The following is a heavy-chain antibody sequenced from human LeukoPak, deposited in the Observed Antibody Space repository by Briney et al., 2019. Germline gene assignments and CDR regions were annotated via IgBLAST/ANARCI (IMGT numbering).Heavy chain of an antibody. CDR2: IIPIFGTA. Sequence: ASVKVSCKASGYTFTGYGITWVRQAPGQGLEWMGGIIPIFGTANYAQKFQGRVTITADKSTSTAYMELSSLRSEDTAVYYCARDRSPSYGDYEDLAPSEFGEYFQHWGQGTLVTVSS. D-gene: IGHD4-17*01. V-gene: IGHV1-69*06. J-gene: IGHJ1*01. CDR3: ARDRSPSYGDYEDLAPSEFGEYFQH. CDR1: GYTFTGYG.